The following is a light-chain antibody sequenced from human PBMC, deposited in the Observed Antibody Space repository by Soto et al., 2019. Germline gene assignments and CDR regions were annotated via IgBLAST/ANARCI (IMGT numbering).Light chain of an antibody. CDR2: AAS. CDR3: QQYGSSRPIT. CDR1: QSVHSNY. J-gene: IGKJ1*01. V-gene: IGKV3-20*01. Sequence: TVLTPSPGTLSVSQGERASLYCRARQSVHSNYLAWYQQKPGQAPRLLIYAASSRATGIPDRFSGSGSGTDFTLTISRLEPEDSAVYYCQQYGSSRPITFGQGTKVDIK.